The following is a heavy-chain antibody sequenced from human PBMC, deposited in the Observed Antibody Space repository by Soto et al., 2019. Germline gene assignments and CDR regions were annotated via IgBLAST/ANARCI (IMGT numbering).Heavy chain of an antibody. J-gene: IGHJ4*02. Sequence: EVQLVGSGGGLVQPGGSLRLSCAASGFLFSSYWMHWVRQAPGRGLVWVSRINSDGSTTDYADSVKGRFTISRDNAKNILFLQMNSLRAEDTAVYFCARGRPFDYWGQGTLVTVSS. CDR2: INSDGSTT. V-gene: IGHV3-74*01. CDR3: ARGRPFDY. CDR1: GFLFSSYW.